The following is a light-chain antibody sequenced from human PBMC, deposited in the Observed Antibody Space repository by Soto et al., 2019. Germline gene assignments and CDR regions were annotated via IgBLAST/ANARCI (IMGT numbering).Light chain of an antibody. V-gene: IGLV2-14*01. Sequence: QSALTQPASVSGSPGQSITISCTGTSSDVGGYNYVSWYQQHPGKAPKLMIYEVSNRPSGVSNRFSGSKSGNTASLTISGLRVEDEADYYCSSYTSSGTVIFAGGTKLTVL. CDR2: EVS. J-gene: IGLJ2*01. CDR3: SSYTSSGTVI. CDR1: SSDVGGYNY.